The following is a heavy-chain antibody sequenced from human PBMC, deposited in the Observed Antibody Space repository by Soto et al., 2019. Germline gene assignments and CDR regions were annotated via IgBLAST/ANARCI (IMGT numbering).Heavy chain of an antibody. J-gene: IGHJ2*01. V-gene: IGHV4-59*01. Sequence: QVQLQESGPGLVKPSETLSLTCTVSGGSISSYYWSWIRQPPGKGLEWIGYIHYSGRTNDNPSLTSQVTISVDTSRNQFSLKLSSVTAADTAVYYCARGGGSYWYFDLWGRGTLVTVSS. CDR3: ARGGGSYWYFDL. CDR2: IHYSGRT. CDR1: GGSISSYY. D-gene: IGHD1-26*01.